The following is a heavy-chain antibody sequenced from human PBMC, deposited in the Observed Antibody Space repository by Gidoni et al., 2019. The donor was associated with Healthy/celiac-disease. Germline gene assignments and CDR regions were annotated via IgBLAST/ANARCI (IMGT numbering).Heavy chain of an antibody. D-gene: IGHD6-13*01. CDR2: ISSSSSYI. J-gene: IGHJ4*02. Sequence: EVQLVESGGGLVTPGGSLILSCAASGFTFSSYSMNWVRQVPGKGLEWVSLISSSSSYIYYADSVKGRFTISRDNAKNSLYLQMNSLRAEDTAVFYCARGGSSSLDYWGQGTLVTVSS. V-gene: IGHV3-21*01. CDR1: GFTFSSYS. CDR3: ARGGSSSLDY.